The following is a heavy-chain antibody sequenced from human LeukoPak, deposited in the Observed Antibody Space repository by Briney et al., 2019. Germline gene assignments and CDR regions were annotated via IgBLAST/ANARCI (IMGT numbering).Heavy chain of an antibody. CDR2: ISYDGSNK. V-gene: IGHV3-30*04. Sequence: GKSLRLSCAASGFTFSSYAMHWVRLAPATGLEWVAVISYDGSNKYYDDSVKSRFTISRDNSNKTQYVQMDSLGAEETAGVYCARDCGCSSISCYARYYFDFWGPGTLVTVSS. CDR1: GFTFSSYA. J-gene: IGHJ4*02. CDR3: ARDCGCSSISCYARYYFDF. D-gene: IGHD2-2*01.